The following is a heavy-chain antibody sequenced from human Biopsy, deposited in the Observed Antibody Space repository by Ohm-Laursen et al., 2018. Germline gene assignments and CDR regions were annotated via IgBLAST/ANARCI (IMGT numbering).Heavy chain of an antibody. CDR1: GFSFTGYY. V-gene: IGHV1-2*02. CDR3: ALQSVAQMKNFDY. D-gene: IGHD6-19*01. J-gene: IGHJ4*02. Sequence: AASVKVSCKASGFSFTGYYIHWVRQAPGQGLGWMGWISPKSGGTNYAQKFQGNITMTKNTSMSTAYMEMSRLRSDDTAVYYCALQSVAQMKNFDYWGQGTLVTVSS. CDR2: ISPKSGGT.